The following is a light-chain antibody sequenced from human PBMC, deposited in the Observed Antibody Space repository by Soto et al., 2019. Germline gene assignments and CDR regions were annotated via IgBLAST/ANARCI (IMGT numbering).Light chain of an antibody. CDR2: DVS. Sequence: QSVLTQPASVSGSPGHSITISCTGTSSDVGGYNYVSWYQHHPGKAPKLMIFDVSNRPSGVSNRFSGSKSGNTASLTISGLQPEDEADYYCSSYTPSNTRQIVFGTGTKVTVL. J-gene: IGLJ1*01. CDR3: SSYTPSNTRQIV. V-gene: IGLV2-14*03. CDR1: SSDVGGYNY.